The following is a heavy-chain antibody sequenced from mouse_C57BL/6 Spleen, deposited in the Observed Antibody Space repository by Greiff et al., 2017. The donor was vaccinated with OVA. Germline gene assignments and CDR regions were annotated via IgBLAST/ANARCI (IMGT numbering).Heavy chain of an antibody. CDR2: IYPRSGNT. Sequence: VKLMESGAELARPGASVKLSCKASGYTFTSYGISWVKQRTGQGLEWIGEIYPRSGNTYYNEKFKGKATLTADKSSSTAYMELRSLTSEDSAVYFCARILYYGSRYWYFDVWGTGTTVTVSS. D-gene: IGHD1-1*01. CDR1: GYTFTSYG. CDR3: ARILYYGSRYWYFDV. V-gene: IGHV1-81*01. J-gene: IGHJ1*03.